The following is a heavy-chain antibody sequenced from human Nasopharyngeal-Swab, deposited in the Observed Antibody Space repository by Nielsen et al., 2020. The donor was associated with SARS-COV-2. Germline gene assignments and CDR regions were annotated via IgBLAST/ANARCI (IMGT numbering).Heavy chain of an antibody. Sequence: GESLKISCAASGFTFSGSAVHWVRQASGKGLEWVGRIRSKANSDATTYAASVKGRFTISRDDSKITAYLQMNSLKTEDTAVYYCVRDGGPTTNYWGQGTLVTVSS. CDR1: GFTFSGSA. J-gene: IGHJ4*02. CDR3: VRDGGPTTNY. D-gene: IGHD4-11*01. V-gene: IGHV3-73*01. CDR2: IRSKANSDAT.